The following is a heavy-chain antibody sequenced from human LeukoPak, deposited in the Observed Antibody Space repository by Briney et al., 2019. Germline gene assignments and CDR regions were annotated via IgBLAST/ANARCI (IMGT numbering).Heavy chain of an antibody. CDR2: IYTSGST. CDR1: GGSISSGSYY. J-gene: IGHJ6*03. CDR3: ARDQTGGIEDYYYYYMHV. D-gene: IGHD6-13*01. Sequence: SETLSLTCTVSGGSISSGSYYWSWIRQPAGKGLEWIGRIYTSGSTNYNPSLKSRVTISVDTSKNQFSLKLSFVTAADTAVYYCARDQTGGIEDYYYYYMHVWGKGTTVTVSS. V-gene: IGHV4-61*02.